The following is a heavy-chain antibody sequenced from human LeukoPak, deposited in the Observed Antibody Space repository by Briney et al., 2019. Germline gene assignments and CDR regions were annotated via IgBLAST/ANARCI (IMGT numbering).Heavy chain of an antibody. D-gene: IGHD4-17*01. CDR1: GGSFSGNY. J-gene: IGHJ3*02. V-gene: IGHV4-34*01. CDR3: ARDPRHDYGDYETRMDAFDI. CDR2: INHSGNS. Sequence: SETLSLTCAVYGGSFSGNYWIWIRQPPGKGLEWIGEINHSGNSNYNPSLKSRVTMSVDTSKNQISLKLSSVTAADTAVYYCARDPRHDYGDYETRMDAFDIWGQGTMVTVSS.